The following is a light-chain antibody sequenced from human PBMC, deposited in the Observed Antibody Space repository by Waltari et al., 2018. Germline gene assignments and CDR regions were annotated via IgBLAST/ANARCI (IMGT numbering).Light chain of an antibody. Sequence: DIVMTQSPDSLAVSLGERATIKCKSSQSVLYTPNSKNYLAWYHQTPGQPPKLLIYWASIRESGVPDRFSGSGSVTEFPLTISSLQAEDVAVYYCPQFFDPPLTFGGGTKVVIK. CDR2: WAS. CDR3: PQFFDPPLT. V-gene: IGKV4-1*01. J-gene: IGKJ4*01. CDR1: QSVLYTPNSKNY.